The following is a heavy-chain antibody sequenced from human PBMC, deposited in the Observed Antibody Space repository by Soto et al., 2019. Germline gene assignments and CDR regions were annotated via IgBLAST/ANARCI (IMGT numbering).Heavy chain of an antibody. J-gene: IGHJ4*02. V-gene: IGHV4-59*08. CDR1: GGSISSYY. D-gene: IGHD2-2*01. CDR3: ARLGPQAVFEYQPLPKYYFDY. CDR2: IYYSGST. Sequence: PSETLSLTCTVSGGSISSYYWSWIRQPPGKGLECIGYIYYSGSTNYNPSLRSRVTISVDTSKNQFSLKLSSVTAADTAVYYCARLGPQAVFEYQPLPKYYFDYWGQGTLVPVSS.